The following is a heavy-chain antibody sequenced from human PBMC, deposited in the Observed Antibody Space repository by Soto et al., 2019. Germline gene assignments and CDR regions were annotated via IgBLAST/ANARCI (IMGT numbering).Heavy chain of an antibody. V-gene: IGHV4-61*01. Sequence: SETLSLTCVVSGASVSSGSDFWSWIRQPPGKGLEWLGYMYYSGSTKYNPSLKSRVTISADTSKNQFSLKLFSVTAADTARYYCARATGYSSTWYDSWGQGIQVTVSS. CDR3: ARATGYSSTWYDS. CDR2: MYYSGST. CDR1: GASVSSGSDF. D-gene: IGHD6-13*01. J-gene: IGHJ5*01.